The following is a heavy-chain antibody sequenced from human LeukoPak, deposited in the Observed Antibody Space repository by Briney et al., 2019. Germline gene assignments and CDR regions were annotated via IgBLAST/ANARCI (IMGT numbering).Heavy chain of an antibody. J-gene: IGHJ6*04. CDR2: ISDSGGST. V-gene: IGHV3-23*01. Sequence: PGGSLRLSCAASGFTFSSYAMSWVRQAPGKGLEWVSAISDSGGSTYYADSVKGRFTISRDNSKNTLYLQMNSLRAEDTAVYYCARDLGDYGIEFYYYYGMDVWGKGTTVTVSS. CDR1: GFTFSSYA. D-gene: IGHD4-17*01. CDR3: ARDLGDYGIEFYYYYGMDV.